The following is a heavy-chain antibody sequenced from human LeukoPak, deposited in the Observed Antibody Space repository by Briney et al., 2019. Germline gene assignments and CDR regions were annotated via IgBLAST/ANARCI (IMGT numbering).Heavy chain of an antibody. J-gene: IGHJ4*02. V-gene: IGHV3-23*01. Sequence: PGGCLRLSCAAPGFPFSNYWMHWVRQAPGRGLEGVSGIILIGMSTYYADSVKGRFTISRDNSQNTLYLQMNSLRAEDTALYFCAKAVSPSYFDFWGQGTLVTVST. CDR2: IILIGMST. D-gene: IGHD6-19*01. CDR3: AKAVSPSYFDF. CDR1: GFPFSNYW.